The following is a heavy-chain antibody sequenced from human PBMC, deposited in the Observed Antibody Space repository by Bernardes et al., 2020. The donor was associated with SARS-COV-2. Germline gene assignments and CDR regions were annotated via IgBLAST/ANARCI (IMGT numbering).Heavy chain of an antibody. CDR2: ISGDGSGI. CDR3: TRGSGNYYFDY. V-gene: IGHV3-74*01. CDR1: GFSFSTSW. J-gene: IGHJ4*02. D-gene: IGHD1-26*01. Sequence: GGSLRLSCAASGFSFSTSWMHWVRQAPGKGLVWVSRISGDGSGINYADSVKGRFTISRDNAKNTMYLQMNSLRPEDTAVYYCTRGSGNYYFDYWGQGTLVTVSS.